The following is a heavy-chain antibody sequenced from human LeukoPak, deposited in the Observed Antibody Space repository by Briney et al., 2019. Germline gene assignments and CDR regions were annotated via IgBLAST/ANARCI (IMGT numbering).Heavy chain of an antibody. D-gene: IGHD3-10*01. CDR1: GYTFTSYD. Sequence: ASVKVSCKASGYTFTSYDINWVRQATGQGLEWMGWINPNSGNTGYAQKFQGRVTMTRNTSISTAYMELSSLRSEDTAVYYCARGRGTMVRGVIIAHYYYGMDVWGQGTTVTVSS. J-gene: IGHJ6*02. CDR2: INPNSGNT. V-gene: IGHV1-8*01. CDR3: ARGRGTMVRGVIIAHYYYGMDV.